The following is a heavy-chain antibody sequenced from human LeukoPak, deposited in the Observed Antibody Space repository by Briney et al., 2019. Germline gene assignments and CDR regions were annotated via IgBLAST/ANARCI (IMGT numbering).Heavy chain of an antibody. CDR2: INHSGST. D-gene: IGHD6-19*01. CDR1: GGSFSGYY. Sequence: SETLSLTCAVYGGSFSGYYWSWIRQPPGKGLQCIGEINHSGSTNYNPSLKSRVTISVDTSKNQFSLKLSSVTAADTAVYYCARGIAVAGVPYYFDYWGQRTLVTVSS. V-gene: IGHV4-34*01. CDR3: ARGIAVAGVPYYFDY. J-gene: IGHJ4*02.